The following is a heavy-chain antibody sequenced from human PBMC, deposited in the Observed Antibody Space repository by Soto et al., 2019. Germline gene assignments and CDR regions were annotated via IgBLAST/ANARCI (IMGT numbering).Heavy chain of an antibody. CDR1: GYTFTSYA. V-gene: IGHV1-3*01. CDR2: INAGNGNT. D-gene: IGHD3-10*01. Sequence: ASVKVSCKASGYTFTSYAMHWVRQAPGQRLEWMGWINAGNGNTKYSQKFQGRVTITRDTSASTAYMELSSLRSEDTAVYYCARFGRLKAVVDAFDIWGQGTMVTVSS. CDR3: ARFGRLKAVVDAFDI. J-gene: IGHJ3*02.